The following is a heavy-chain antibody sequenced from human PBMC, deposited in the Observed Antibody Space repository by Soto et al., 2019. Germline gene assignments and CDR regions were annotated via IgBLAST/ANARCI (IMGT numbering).Heavy chain of an antibody. CDR1: GYTFTCYG. D-gene: IGHD2-2*01. CDR2: ISAYNGNT. J-gene: IGHJ5*02. Sequence: ASVKVSCKASGYTFTCYGISWVRQAPGQGLEWMGWISAYNGNTNYAQKLQGRVTMTTDTSTSTAYMELRSLRSDDTAVYYCARDPDIVVVPAAIPTTWFDPWGQGTLVTVSS. CDR3: ARDPDIVVVPAAIPTTWFDP. V-gene: IGHV1-18*01.